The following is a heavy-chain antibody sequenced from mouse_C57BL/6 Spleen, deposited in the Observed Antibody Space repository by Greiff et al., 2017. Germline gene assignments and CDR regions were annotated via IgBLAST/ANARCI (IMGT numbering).Heavy chain of an antibody. J-gene: IGHJ4*01. CDR3: ARLYYGSPEAMDY. V-gene: IGHV1-55*01. CDR1: GYTFTSYW. Sequence: QVQLQQPGAELVKPGASVKMSCKASGYTFTSYWITWVKQRPGHGLEWIGDIYPGSGSTNYNEKFKGKDTLTVDTSSSTAYMQLSSLTSEDSAVYYCARLYYGSPEAMDYWGQGTSVTVSA. D-gene: IGHD2-1*01. CDR2: IYPGSGST.